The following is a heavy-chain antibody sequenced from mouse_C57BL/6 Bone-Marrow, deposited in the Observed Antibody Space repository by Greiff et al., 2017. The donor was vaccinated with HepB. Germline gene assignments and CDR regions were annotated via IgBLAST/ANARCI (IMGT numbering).Heavy chain of an antibody. J-gene: IGHJ2*01. D-gene: IGHD2-3*01. CDR1: GYTFTSYG. V-gene: IGHV1-81*01. Sequence: QVHVKQSGAELARPGASVKLSCKASGYTFTSYGISWVKQRTGQGLEWIGEIYPRSGNTYYNDKFKGKATLTADKSSSTAYMELRSLTSEDSAVYFCARSYDGYFYYWGQGTTLTVSS. CDR2: IYPRSGNT. CDR3: ARSYDGYFYY.